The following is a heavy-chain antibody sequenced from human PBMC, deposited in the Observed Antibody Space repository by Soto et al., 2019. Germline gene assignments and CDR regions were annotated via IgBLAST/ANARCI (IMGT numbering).Heavy chain of an antibody. J-gene: IGHJ4*02. CDR3: ARSSRGRCYNY. CDR2: IYYSGST. D-gene: IGHD2-15*01. V-gene: IGHV4-39*01. CDR1: GGSVYSDGYY. Sequence: QLQLQESGPGLVKSSETLSLTCTVSGGSVYSDGYYWGWIRRPPGQGLEWIGNIYYSGSTYYNPSLTSRVHISLDTSKNQFSLRLNAVTAADTAVYYCARSSRGRCYNYWGPGTLVTVSS.